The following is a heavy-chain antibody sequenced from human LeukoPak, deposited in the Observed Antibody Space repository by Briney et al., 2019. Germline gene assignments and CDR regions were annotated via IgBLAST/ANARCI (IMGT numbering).Heavy chain of an antibody. CDR3: ARVPGEMATHYYYYYMDV. Sequence: PGGSLSLSCAASSFTFSSNSMNRVRPAQGKGLVWVSSISSSSSYIYYAASVKGRFTITRENAKNSLYLQMNSLRAEDTAVYYCARVPGEMATHYYYYYMDVWGKETTVTVSS. CDR1: SFTFSSNS. V-gene: IGHV3-21*01. CDR2: ISSSSSYI. J-gene: IGHJ6*03. D-gene: IGHD5-24*01.